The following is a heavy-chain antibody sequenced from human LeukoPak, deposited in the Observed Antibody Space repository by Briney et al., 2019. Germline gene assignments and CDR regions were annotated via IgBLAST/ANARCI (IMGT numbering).Heavy chain of an antibody. V-gene: IGHV4-39*07. J-gene: IGHJ3*02. CDR3: ARVRTLEQLVGNDAFDI. D-gene: IGHD6-6*01. CDR1: GGSISSSSYY. Sequence: SETLSLTCTVSGGSISSSSYYWGWIRQPPGKGLEWIGSIYYSGSTYYNPSLKSRVTISVDTSKNQFSLKLSSVTAADTAVYYCARVRTLEQLVGNDAFDIWGQGTMVTVSS. CDR2: IYYSGST.